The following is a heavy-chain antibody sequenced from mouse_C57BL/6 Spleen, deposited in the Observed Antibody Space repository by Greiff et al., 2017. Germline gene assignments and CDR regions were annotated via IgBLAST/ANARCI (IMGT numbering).Heavy chain of an antibody. CDR2: IRSKSNNYAT. J-gene: IGHJ1*03. D-gene: IGHD2-3*01. CDR3: VRHDGYHWYFDV. CDR1: GFSFNTYA. Sequence: EVNVVESGGGLVQPKGSLKLSCAASGFSFNTYAMNWVRQAPGKGLEWVARIRSKSNNYATYYADSVKDRFTISRDDSESMLYLQMNNLKTEDTAMYYCVRHDGYHWYFDVWGTGTTVTVSS. V-gene: IGHV10-1*01.